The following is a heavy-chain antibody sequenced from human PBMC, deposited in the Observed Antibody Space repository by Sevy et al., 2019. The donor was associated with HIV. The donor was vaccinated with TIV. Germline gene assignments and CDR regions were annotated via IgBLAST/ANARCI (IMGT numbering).Heavy chain of an antibody. J-gene: IGHJ3*01. CDR1: GFTFSNFG. CDR3: ATGGTAEAFDV. D-gene: IGHD1-1*01. V-gene: IGHV3-15*08. Sequence: GGSLRLSCAASGFTFSNFGISWVRQAPEKGLEWVACIKSKADGGTEEYAAGIKGKFTISSDDSKNTLFLQMSSLKTEETAVYYCATGGTAEAFDVWGPGTMVTVSS. CDR2: IKSKADGGTE.